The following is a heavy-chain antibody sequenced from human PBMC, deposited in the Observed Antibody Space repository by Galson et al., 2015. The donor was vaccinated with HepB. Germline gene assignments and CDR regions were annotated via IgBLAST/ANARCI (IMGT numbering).Heavy chain of an antibody. J-gene: IGHJ6*02. V-gene: IGHV3-7*05. Sequence: SLRLSCAASGFTFSSYWMSWVRQAPGKGLEWVANIKQDGSEKYYVDSVKGRFTISRDNAKNSLYLQMNSLRAEDTAVYYCARDLDSSGYYYVSDYYGMDVWGQGTTVTVSS. D-gene: IGHD3-22*01. CDR1: GFTFSSYW. CDR2: IKQDGSEK. CDR3: ARDLDSSGYYYVSDYYGMDV.